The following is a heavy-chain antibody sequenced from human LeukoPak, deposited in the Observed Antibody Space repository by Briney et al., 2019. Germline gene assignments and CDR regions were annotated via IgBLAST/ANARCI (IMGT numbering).Heavy chain of an antibody. CDR2: IYYSGST. D-gene: IGHD3-22*01. CDR1: GGSISSYY. Sequence: PSETLSLTCTVSGGSISSYYWSWIRQPPGKGLEWIGYIYYSGSTNYNPSLKSRVTISVDTSKNQFSLKLSSVTAADTAVYYCARRTRNSSGWRNFDYWGQGTLVTVSS. J-gene: IGHJ4*02. V-gene: IGHV4-59*08. CDR3: ARRTRNSSGWRNFDY.